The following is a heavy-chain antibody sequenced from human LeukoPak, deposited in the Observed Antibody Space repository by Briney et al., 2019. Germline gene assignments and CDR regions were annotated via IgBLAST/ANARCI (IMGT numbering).Heavy chain of an antibody. CDR2: TYYRSKWYN. CDR1: GDSVSSNSAA. D-gene: IGHD5-24*01. V-gene: IGHV6-1*01. Sequence: SQTLSLTCAISGDSVSSNSAAWNWIRWSPSRGLQWLGRTYYRSKWYNDYAVSVKSRITINPDTSKNQFSLKLSSVTAADTAVYYCARGRGVATITIDYWGQGTLVTVSS. J-gene: IGHJ4*02. CDR3: ARGRGVATITIDY.